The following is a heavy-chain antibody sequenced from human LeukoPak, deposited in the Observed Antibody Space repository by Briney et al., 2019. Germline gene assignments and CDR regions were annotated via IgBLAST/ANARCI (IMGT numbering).Heavy chain of an antibody. Sequence: VASVKVSCKASGYTFTGYYMHWVRQAPGQGLEWMGWISAYNGNTNYAQKLQGRVTMTTDTSTSTAYMELRSLRSDDTAVYYCARDNEWLDYWGQGTLVTVSS. J-gene: IGHJ4*02. D-gene: IGHD6-19*01. CDR1: GYTFTGYY. CDR3: ARDNEWLDY. CDR2: ISAYNGNT. V-gene: IGHV1-18*04.